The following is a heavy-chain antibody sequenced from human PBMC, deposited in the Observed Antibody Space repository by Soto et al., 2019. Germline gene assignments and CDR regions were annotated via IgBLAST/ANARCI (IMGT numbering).Heavy chain of an antibody. CDR3: ARHVSSRAYEWFDP. Sequence: SETLSLTCTVSGGSISSSSYYWGWIRQPPGKGLEWIGSIYYSGSTYYNPSLKSRVTISVDTSKNQFSLKLSSVTAADTAVYYCARHVSSRAYEWFDPWGQGTLVTVSS. D-gene: IGHD6-13*01. CDR2: IYYSGST. J-gene: IGHJ5*02. V-gene: IGHV4-39*01. CDR1: GGSISSSSYY.